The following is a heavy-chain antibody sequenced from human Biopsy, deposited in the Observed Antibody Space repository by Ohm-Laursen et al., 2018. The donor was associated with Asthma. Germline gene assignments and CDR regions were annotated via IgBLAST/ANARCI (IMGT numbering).Heavy chain of an antibody. CDR1: GGSVSSDKYY. CDR2: IFYSGAT. Sequence: GTLSLTCSVSGGSVSSDKYYWSWIRQPPGKGLEWIAYIFYSGATNYNPALKSRVAQSIDTSKSQFSPRLNSLSAADTAVYYCARGTIVAGIDYWGRGTLVTVSS. D-gene: IGHD5-12*01. CDR3: ARGTIVAGIDY. J-gene: IGHJ4*02. V-gene: IGHV4-61*01.